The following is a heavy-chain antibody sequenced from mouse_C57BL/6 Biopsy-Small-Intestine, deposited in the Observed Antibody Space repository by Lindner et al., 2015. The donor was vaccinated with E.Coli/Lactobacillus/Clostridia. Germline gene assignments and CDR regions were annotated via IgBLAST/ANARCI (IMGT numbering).Heavy chain of an antibody. Sequence: SVKVSCKASGYTFNTYGISWVRQAPGQGLEWMGWNSSYNGNTNSAQKFQGRVTMTTDPSTSTAYLELRSLRSDDTAVYFCARIDEDTAFVSFDHWGQGTLVTVSS. CDR1: GYTFNTYG. CDR2: NSSYNGNT. V-gene: IGHV1-84*02. D-gene: IGHD3-1*01. CDR3: ARIDEDTAFVSFDH. J-gene: IGHJ4*01.